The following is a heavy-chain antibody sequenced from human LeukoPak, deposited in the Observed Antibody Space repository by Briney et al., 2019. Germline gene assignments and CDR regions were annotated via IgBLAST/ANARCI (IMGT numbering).Heavy chain of an antibody. CDR1: GFTFSTHG. D-gene: IGHD4-17*01. Sequence: GGSLRLSCAASGFTFSTHGMSWVRRAPGKGLEWVSTMYNSGGRTYYADSVKGRFTISRDNSKNTLYLQMNSLRGDDTAIYYCAKDPVTGYFDYWGQGTLVTASS. CDR3: AKDPVTGYFDY. CDR2: MYNSGGRT. V-gene: IGHV3-23*01. J-gene: IGHJ4*02.